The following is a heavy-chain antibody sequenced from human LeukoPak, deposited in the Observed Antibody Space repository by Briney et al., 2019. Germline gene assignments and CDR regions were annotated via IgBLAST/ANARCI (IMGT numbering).Heavy chain of an antibody. J-gene: IGHJ4*02. D-gene: IGHD3-16*02. CDR1: GGSISSYY. CDR2: IYYSGST. CDR3: ASYVSGSYRYFDY. V-gene: IGHV4-59*01. Sequence: SETLSLTCTGSGGSISSYYWSWIRQPPGKGLEWIGYIYYSGSTNYNPPLKSRVTISVDTSKNQFSLKLGSVTAADTAVYYCASYVSGSYRYFDYWGQGTLVTVSS.